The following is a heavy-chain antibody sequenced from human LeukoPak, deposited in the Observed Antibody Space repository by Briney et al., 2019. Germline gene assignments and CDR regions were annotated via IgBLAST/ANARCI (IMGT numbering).Heavy chain of an antibody. V-gene: IGHV4-4*07. J-gene: IGHJ4*02. CDR1: GGSISSYY. D-gene: IGHD3-22*01. Sequence: SETLSLTCTVSGGSISSYYWSWIRQPAGKGLEWIGRIYTSGSTNYNPSLKSRVTMSVDTSKNQFSLKLSSVTAADTAVYYCAREGVVYYYDSSGYYYFDYWGQGTLVTASS. CDR3: AREGVVYYYDSSGYYYFDY. CDR2: IYTSGST.